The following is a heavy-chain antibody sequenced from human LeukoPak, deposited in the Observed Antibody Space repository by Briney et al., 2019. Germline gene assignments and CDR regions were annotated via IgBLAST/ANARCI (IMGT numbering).Heavy chain of an antibody. Sequence: PGGSLRLSCAASGFTLNNYWMTWVRQAPGEGLXXXXXXXXDGSRKHYVDSVEGRFTISRDNARNSLYLQMNSLSAEDTAVYYCARDLSNKILTTYYDVFDIWGQGTLVTVSS. CDR3: ARDLSNKILTTYYDVFDI. CDR2: XXXDGSRK. D-gene: IGHD3-9*01. V-gene: IGHV3-7*03. J-gene: IGHJ3*02. CDR1: GFTLNNYW.